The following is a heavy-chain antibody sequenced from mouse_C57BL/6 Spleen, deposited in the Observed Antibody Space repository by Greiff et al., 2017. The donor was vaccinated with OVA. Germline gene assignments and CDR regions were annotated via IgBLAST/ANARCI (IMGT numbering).Heavy chain of an antibody. CDR1: GFNIKDYY. CDR3: ARSPYYYGQYYFDY. V-gene: IGHV14-2*01. Sequence: EVQLVESGAELVKPGASVKLSCTASGFNIKDYYMHWVKQRTEQGLEWIGRIDPEDGETKYAPKFQGKATITADTSSNTAYLQLSSLTSEDTAVYYWARSPYYYGQYYFDYWGQGTTLTVSS. D-gene: IGHD1-1*01. J-gene: IGHJ2*01. CDR2: IDPEDGET.